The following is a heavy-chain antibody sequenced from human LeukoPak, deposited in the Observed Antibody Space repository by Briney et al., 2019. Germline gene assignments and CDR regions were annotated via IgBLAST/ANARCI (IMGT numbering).Heavy chain of an antibody. V-gene: IGHV4-59*01. D-gene: IGHD2-21*01. CDR2: IYYSGST. CDR3: AREGDCGAECYLNNWLDP. J-gene: IGHJ5*02. CDR1: GGSISSYY. Sequence: SSETLSLTCTVSGGSISSYYWSWIRQPPGKGLEWIGYIYYSGSTNYNPSLKSRVTMSVDASKNQFSLKLRSVSAADTAVYYCAREGDCGAECYLNNWLDPWGQGTLVIVSS.